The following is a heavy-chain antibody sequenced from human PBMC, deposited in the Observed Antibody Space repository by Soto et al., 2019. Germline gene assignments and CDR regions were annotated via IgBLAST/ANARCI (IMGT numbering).Heavy chain of an antibody. V-gene: IGHV4-61*01. Sequence: SETLSLTCRVSGGSVNSETHFRSWIRQAPGKGLEWIGYVYRSGITNSNPALKSRVFVSANMARNQFSLTLDSVTPADTAVYYCAREDMSGTYYFDYWGPGIPVTVSS. CDR1: GGSVNSETHF. CDR3: AREDMSGTYYFDY. D-gene: IGHD1-26*01. CDR2: VYRSGIT. J-gene: IGHJ4*02.